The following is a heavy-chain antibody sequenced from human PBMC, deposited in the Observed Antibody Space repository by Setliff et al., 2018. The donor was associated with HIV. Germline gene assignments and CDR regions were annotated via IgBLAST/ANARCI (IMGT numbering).Heavy chain of an antibody. CDR1: GGTFSSYS. J-gene: IGHJ2*01. Sequence: SVKVSCKSSGGTFSSYSLSWVRQSPGQGLEWMGGIIPILGVANYAQKFQGRVTITADESTSTADMELSSLRSEDTAVYYCARDDHYYDSGSYYSDWYFDLWGRGTLVTVS. CDR2: IIPILGVA. CDR3: ARDDHYYDSGSYYSDWYFDL. D-gene: IGHD3-10*01. V-gene: IGHV1-69*10.